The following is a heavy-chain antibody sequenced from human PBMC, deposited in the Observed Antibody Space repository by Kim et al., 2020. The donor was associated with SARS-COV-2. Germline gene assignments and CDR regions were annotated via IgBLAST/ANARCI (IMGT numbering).Heavy chain of an antibody. Sequence: GGSLRLSCAASGFTFSSYWMHWVRQAPGKGLVWVSRINSDGSSTSYADSVKGRFTISRDNAKNTLYLQMNSLRAEDTAVYYCARGAPGEWNYYYYGMDVWGQGTTVTVSS. V-gene: IGHV3-74*01. D-gene: IGHD3-16*01. CDR1: GFTFSSYW. CDR2: INSDGSST. J-gene: IGHJ6*02. CDR3: ARGAPGEWNYYYYGMDV.